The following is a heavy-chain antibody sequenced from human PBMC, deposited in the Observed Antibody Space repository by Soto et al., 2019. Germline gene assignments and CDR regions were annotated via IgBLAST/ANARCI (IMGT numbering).Heavy chain of an antibody. CDR3: ARGRGALRGVYDV. V-gene: IGHV4-34*01. CDR2: INHSGST. J-gene: IGHJ6*02. D-gene: IGHD3-10*01. Sequence: SETLSLTCAVYGGSFIGYYCILIRQPPGKGLEWIVEINHSGSTNYNPSLKSRVTISVDTSKNQFSLKLSSVTAADTAVYYCARGRGALRGVYDVWGQGTTVTVSS. CDR1: GGSFIGYY.